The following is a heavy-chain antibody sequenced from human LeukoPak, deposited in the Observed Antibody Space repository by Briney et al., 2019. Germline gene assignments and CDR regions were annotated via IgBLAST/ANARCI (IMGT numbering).Heavy chain of an antibody. CDR3: AREGSNTAPYAFDI. J-gene: IGHJ3*02. Sequence: SETLSLTCAVYGGSFSGYYWSWIRQPPGKGLEWIGEINHSGSTNYNPSLKSRVTISVDTSKNQFSLKLSSVTAADTAVYYCAREGSNTAPYAFDIWGQGTMVTVSS. D-gene: IGHD5-18*01. CDR1: GGSFSGYY. CDR2: INHSGST. V-gene: IGHV4-34*01.